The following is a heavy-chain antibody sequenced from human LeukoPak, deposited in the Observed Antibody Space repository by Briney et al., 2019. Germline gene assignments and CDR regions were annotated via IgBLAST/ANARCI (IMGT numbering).Heavy chain of an antibody. CDR2: INTNTGNP. D-gene: IGHD6-13*01. J-gene: IGHJ1*01. CDR1: GYTFTSYG. Sequence: ASVKVSCKASGYTFTSYGMNWVRQAPGQGLEWMGWINTNTGNPTYAQGFTGRFVFSLDTSVSTAYLQISSLKAEDTAVYYCARDLAAAVQANTAAEYFQHWGQGTLVTVSS. V-gene: IGHV7-4-1*02. CDR3: ARDLAAAVQANTAAEYFQH.